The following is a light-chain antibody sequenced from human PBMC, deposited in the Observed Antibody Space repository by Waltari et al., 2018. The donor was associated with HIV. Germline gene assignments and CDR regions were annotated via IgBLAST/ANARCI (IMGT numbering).Light chain of an antibody. V-gene: IGKV3-11*01. Sequence: EIILTQSPATLSLSPGERATLSCRASESDRTYLAWYQQRPGQAPRLLIYGASNRATGIPVRFSGSGSGTDFTLTISSLEPEDFAVYYCQQRSNWLSLSFGGGTKVEIK. CDR2: GAS. CDR3: QQRSNWLSLS. J-gene: IGKJ4*01. CDR1: ESDRTY.